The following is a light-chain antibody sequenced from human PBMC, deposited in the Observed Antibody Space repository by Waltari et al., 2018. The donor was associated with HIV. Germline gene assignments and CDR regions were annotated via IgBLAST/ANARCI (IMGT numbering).Light chain of an antibody. CDR3: MQALQTPQYT. Sequence: DIVMTQSPLSLPVAPGEPASISCRSSQSLLHRNGYNYLDWDLQKPGQSPQLLIYLGSNRASGVPDRFSGSGSGTDFTLKISRVEAEDVGVYYCMQALQTPQYTFGQGTKLEIK. V-gene: IGKV2-28*01. CDR1: QSLLHRNGYNY. CDR2: LGS. J-gene: IGKJ2*01.